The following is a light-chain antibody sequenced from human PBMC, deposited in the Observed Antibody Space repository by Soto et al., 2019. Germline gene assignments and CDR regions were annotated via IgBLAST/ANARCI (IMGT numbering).Light chain of an antibody. V-gene: IGLV2-14*01. Sequence: QSALTQPASVSGSPGQSITISCTGTSSDVGGYNYVSWYQQNPGKAPKLMIYNVSNRPSGVSNRFSGSKSGNTASLTISGLQAVDEADYYCSSYTSSNTVLFGGGTKLAVL. J-gene: IGLJ2*01. CDR3: SSYTSSNTVL. CDR2: NVS. CDR1: SSDVGGYNY.